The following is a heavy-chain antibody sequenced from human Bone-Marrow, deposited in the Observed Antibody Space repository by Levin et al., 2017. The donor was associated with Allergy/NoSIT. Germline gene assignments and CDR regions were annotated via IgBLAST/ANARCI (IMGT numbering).Heavy chain of an antibody. CDR2: ISSDSSDL. V-gene: IGHV3-21*01. D-gene: IGHD2/OR15-2a*01. J-gene: IGHJ3*02. CDR3: VRGIIGDVRVAHKEAFDI. CDR1: GFMFSDYS. Sequence: PGGSLRLSCIVSGFMFSDYSIYWVRQAPGKGLEWISSISSDSSDLYYADSVKGRFTISRDNAKNSLNLQVSSLRAEDTAVYHCVRGIIGDVRVAHKEAFDIWGQGTMVTVSS.